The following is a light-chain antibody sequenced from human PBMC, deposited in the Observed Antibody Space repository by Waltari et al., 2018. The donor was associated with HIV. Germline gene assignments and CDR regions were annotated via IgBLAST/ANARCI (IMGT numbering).Light chain of an antibody. J-gene: IGLJ2*01. Sequence: SALTQPASVSGSPGQSITVSCTGTSTDVGSYDLVSWYQHHPGKAPQLIIHDVTKRPSGVSSRFSGSKSGNTASLTISGLQAEDEADYYCSSYTSSTTVIFGGGTKLTVL. V-gene: IGLV2-14*02. CDR2: DVT. CDR3: SSYTSSTTVI. CDR1: STDVGSYDL.